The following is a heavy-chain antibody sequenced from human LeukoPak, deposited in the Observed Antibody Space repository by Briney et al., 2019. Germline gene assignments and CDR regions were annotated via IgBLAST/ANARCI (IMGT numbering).Heavy chain of an antibody. V-gene: IGHV3-21*04. CDR1: GFSFSSYS. J-gene: IGHJ6*03. Sequence: GGSLRLSCAASGFSFSSYSMNWVRQAPGKGLEWVSSITGTSDYVYYADSVKGRFTISRDNSKNTLSLQMISLRAEDTALYYCAKGLKTAVGPYMGYHYYMDVWGKGTTVTVSS. D-gene: IGHD5-18*01. CDR2: ITGTSDYV. CDR3: AKGLKTAVGPYMGYHYYMDV.